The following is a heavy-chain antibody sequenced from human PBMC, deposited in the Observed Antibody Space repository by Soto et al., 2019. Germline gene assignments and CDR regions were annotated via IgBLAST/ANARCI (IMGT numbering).Heavy chain of an antibody. CDR2: ISYDESNK. CDR3: AKDRGADGGFDY. CDR1: GFTFSTYG. J-gene: IGHJ4*02. Sequence: QVQLVESAGGVVQPGRSLRLSCAASGFTFSTYGMTWVRQAPGKGLEWVAVISYDESNKYYADSVKGRFTISRDNSKNTLYVQVNSLRTEDTAVYYWAKDRGADGGFDYWGQGTLVTVSS. V-gene: IGHV3-30*18. D-gene: IGHD6-19*01.